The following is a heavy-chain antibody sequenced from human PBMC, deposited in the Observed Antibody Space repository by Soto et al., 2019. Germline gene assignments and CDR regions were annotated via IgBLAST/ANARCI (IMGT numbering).Heavy chain of an antibody. J-gene: IGHJ6*02. CDR3: ARDRGVAAADRKYYYYYGMDV. CDR2: IYYSGST. D-gene: IGHD6-13*01. Sequence: SETLSLTCTVSGGSISSYYWSWIRQPPGKGLEWIGYIYYSGSTNYNPSLKSRVTISVDTSKNQFSLKLSSVTAADTAVYYCARDRGVAAADRKYYYYYGMDVWGQGTKVTVSS. V-gene: IGHV4-59*01. CDR1: GGSISSYY.